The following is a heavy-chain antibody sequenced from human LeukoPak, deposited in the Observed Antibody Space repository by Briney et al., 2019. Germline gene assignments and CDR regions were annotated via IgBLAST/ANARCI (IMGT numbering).Heavy chain of an antibody. CDR2: IYTSGST. J-gene: IGHJ3*02. Sequence: SETLSLTCTVSGGSIGSGSYYWSWIRQPAGKGLEWIGRIYTSGSTNYNPSLKSRVTISVDTSKNQFSLKLSSVTAADTAVYCCARYLGDRTPLYAFDIWGQGTMVTVSS. CDR1: GGSIGSGSYY. D-gene: IGHD2-21*02. CDR3: ARYLGDRTPLYAFDI. V-gene: IGHV4-61*02.